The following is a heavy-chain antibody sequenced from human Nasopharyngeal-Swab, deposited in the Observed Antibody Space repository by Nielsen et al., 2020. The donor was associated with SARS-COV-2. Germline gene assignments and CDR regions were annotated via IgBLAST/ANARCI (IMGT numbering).Heavy chain of an antibody. V-gene: IGHV3-23*01. D-gene: IGHD3-10*01. Sequence: GGSLRLSCAASGFTFSSYAMSWVRQAPGKGLEWFSAISGSGGSTYYADSVKGRFTISRDNSKNTLYLQMNSLRAEDTAVYYCAKAVTLWFGELLGGALNAPFDYWGQGTLVTVSS. CDR3: AKAVTLWFGELLGGALNAPFDY. J-gene: IGHJ4*02. CDR2: ISGSGGST. CDR1: GFTFSSYA.